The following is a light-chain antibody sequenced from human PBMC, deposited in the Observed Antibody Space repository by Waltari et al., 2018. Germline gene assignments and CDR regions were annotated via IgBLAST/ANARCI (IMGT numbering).Light chain of an antibody. J-gene: IGLJ1*01. Sequence: QSALIQLPSVSGSPGKSVTISCTGTNSDGGSSGYVSWYQHHPGTVPTPVIYSVHTRPACVPDRFSGSKSGNAAAMIISGLQSEDEADHQCCSNTISATYVFQTGTKVTVL. V-gene: IGLV2-11*01. CDR1: NSDGGSSGY. CDR3: CSNTISATYV. CDR2: SVH.